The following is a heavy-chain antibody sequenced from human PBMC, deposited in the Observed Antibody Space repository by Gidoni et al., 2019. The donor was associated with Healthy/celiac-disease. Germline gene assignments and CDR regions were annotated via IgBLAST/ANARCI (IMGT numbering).Heavy chain of an antibody. D-gene: IGHD6-13*01. J-gene: IGHJ4*02. CDR1: GGSFSGYY. CDR2: INHSGST. Sequence: QVQLQQWGAGLLKPSETLSLTCAVYGGSFSGYYWSWIRQPPGKGLEWIGEINHSGSTNYNPSLKSRVTISVDTSKNQFSLKLSSVTAADTAVYYCARGPRIAAAGTRLGYWGQGTLVTVSS. CDR3: ARGPRIAAAGTRLGY. V-gene: IGHV4-34*01.